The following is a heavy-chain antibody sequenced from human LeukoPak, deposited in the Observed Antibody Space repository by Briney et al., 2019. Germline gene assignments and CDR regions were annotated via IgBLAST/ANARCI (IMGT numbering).Heavy chain of an antibody. J-gene: IGHJ6*02. CDR1: GFTFGTYA. Sequence: PGGSLRLSCAASGFTFGTYAMSWVRQAPGKGLEWVSAISASGSGTYYADSVRGRFTISRDNSKNTLYLQMNSLRAEDTAVYYCAKEGYYDILTGYYSPAGMDVWGQGTTVTVSS. D-gene: IGHD3-9*01. V-gene: IGHV3-23*01. CDR3: AKEGYYDILTGYYSPAGMDV. CDR2: ISASGSGT.